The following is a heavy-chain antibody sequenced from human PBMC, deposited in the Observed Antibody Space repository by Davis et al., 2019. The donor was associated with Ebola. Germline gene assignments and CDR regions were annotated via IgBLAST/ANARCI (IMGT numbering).Heavy chain of an antibody. CDR3: ARELRFGYYYYGMDV. D-gene: IGHD3-3*01. J-gene: IGHJ6*04. Sequence: GESLKISCAASGFTFSSYAMHWVRQAPGKGLEWVAVISYDGSNKYYADSVKGRFTISRDNSKNTLYLHMNSLRAEDTAVYYCARELRFGYYYYGMDVWGKGTTVTVSS. V-gene: IGHV3-30-3*01. CDR1: GFTFSSYA. CDR2: ISYDGSNK.